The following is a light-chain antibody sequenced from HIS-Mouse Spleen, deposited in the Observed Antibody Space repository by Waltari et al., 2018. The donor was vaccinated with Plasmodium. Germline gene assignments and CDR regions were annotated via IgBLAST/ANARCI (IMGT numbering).Light chain of an antibody. V-gene: IGLV3-21*02. CDR3: QVWDSSSDHYV. CDR1: NIGSKS. Sequence: SYVLTQPPSVSVAPGQTARLTCGGNNIGSKSVHWYQQKPGQAPVLVVYDDSERPSGIPERLSGSNSGNTATLTISRVEAGDEADYYCQVWDSSSDHYVFGTGTKVTVL. J-gene: IGLJ1*01. CDR2: DDS.